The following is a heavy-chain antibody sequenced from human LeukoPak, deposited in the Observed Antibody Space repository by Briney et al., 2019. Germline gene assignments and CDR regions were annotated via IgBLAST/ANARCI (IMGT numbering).Heavy chain of an antibody. J-gene: IGHJ4*02. CDR3: ARYGNGFDY. CDR2: ISYDGSNK. Sequence: GRSLRLSCAASGFTFSSYGMHWVRQAPGKGLEWVAVISYDGSNKYYADSVKGRFTISRDNAQNSLYLQMNSLRDEDTAVYYCARYGNGFDYWGQGTLVTVSS. V-gene: IGHV3-30*03. D-gene: IGHD1-1*01. CDR1: GFTFSSYG.